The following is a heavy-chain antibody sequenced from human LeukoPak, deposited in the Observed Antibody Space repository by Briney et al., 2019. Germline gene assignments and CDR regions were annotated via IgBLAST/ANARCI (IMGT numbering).Heavy chain of an antibody. V-gene: IGHV3-23*01. Sequence: GGSLRLSCAASGFTFSDYYMSWIRQAPGKGLEWVSAISGSGGSTYYADSVKGRFTISRDNSKNTLYLQMNSLRAEDTAVYYCSTSGPSTYYYDSSGYYYFHWGQGTLVTVSS. CDR2: ISGSGGST. CDR3: STSGPSTYYYDSSGYYYFH. CDR1: GFTFSDYY. J-gene: IGHJ4*02. D-gene: IGHD3-22*01.